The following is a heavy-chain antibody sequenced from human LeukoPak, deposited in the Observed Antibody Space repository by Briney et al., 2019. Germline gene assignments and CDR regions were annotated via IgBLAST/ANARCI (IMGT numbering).Heavy chain of an antibody. V-gene: IGHV1-18*01. CDR1: GYTFTSYG. CDR3: AREWVEYYYGSGSPRVLDY. Sequence: ASVKVSCKASGYTFTSYGISWVRQAPGQGLEWMGWIGAYNGNTNYAQKLQGRVTMTTDTSTSTAYMELRSLRSDDTAVYYCAREWVEYYYGSGSPRVLDYWGQGTLVTVSS. D-gene: IGHD3-10*01. CDR2: IGAYNGNT. J-gene: IGHJ4*02.